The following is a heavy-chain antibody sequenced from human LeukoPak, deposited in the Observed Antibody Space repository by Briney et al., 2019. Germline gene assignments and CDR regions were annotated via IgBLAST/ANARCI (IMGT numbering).Heavy chain of an antibody. V-gene: IGHV1-69*06. CDR1: GGTFSSYA. CDR2: IIPIFGTA. J-gene: IGHJ4*02. D-gene: IGHD4-11*01. Sequence: ASVKVSCKASGGTFSSYAISWVRQAPGQGLEWMGGIIPIFGTANYAQKFQGRVTITADKSTSTAYMELSSLRSDDTAVYYCARKKIEVVTTYDYWGQGTLVTVSS. CDR3: ARKKIEVVTTYDY.